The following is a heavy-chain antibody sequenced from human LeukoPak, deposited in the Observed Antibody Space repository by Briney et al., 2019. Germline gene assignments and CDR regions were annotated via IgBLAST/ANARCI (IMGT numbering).Heavy chain of an antibody. V-gene: IGHV4-4*07. Sequence: PSQTLSLTCTVSGGSISSYYWSWIRQPAGKGLEWIGRIYSSGSTNYNPSLKSRVTMSVDTTKNQFSLKLSSVTAADTAVYYCARIGGTYYEYYFDYWGQGTLVTVSS. CDR1: GGSISSYY. D-gene: IGHD1-26*01. CDR3: ARIGGTYYEYYFDY. J-gene: IGHJ4*02. CDR2: IYSSGST.